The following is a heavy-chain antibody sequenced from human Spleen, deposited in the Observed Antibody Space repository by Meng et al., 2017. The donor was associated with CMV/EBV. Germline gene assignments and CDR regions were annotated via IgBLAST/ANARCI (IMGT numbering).Heavy chain of an antibody. CDR2: IYYSGSTYYGGGT. V-gene: IGHV4-39*07. CDR1: NGSITNNGYY. D-gene: IGHD3-3*01. Sequence: SETLSLTCSVSNGSITNNGYYWGWIRQPPGKGLEWLGSIYYSGSTYYGGGTYYSPSLKSRVTISVDTSRNQVSLSLNSVTAADTAVYYCARDLPVAGYNDFWSGYFDYWGQGKLVTVSS. CDR3: ARDLPVAGYNDFWSGYFDY. J-gene: IGHJ4*02.